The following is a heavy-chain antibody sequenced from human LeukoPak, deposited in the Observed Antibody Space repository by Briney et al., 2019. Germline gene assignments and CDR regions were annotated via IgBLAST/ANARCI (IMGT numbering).Heavy chain of an antibody. CDR2: IKSDGSST. J-gene: IGHJ4*02. Sequence: GGSLRLSCVASGFTFSSYWMHWVRQAPGKGLVWVSRIKSDGSSTNYADSVKGRFTISRDNAKNTLYLQMNSLRAEDTAVYYCARVGGGEQWLSNVWGQGTLVTVSS. V-gene: IGHV3-74*01. CDR3: ARVGGGEQWLSNV. D-gene: IGHD6-19*01. CDR1: GFTFSSYW.